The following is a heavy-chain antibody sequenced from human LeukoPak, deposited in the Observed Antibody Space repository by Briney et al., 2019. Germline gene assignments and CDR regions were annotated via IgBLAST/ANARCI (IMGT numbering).Heavy chain of an antibody. D-gene: IGHD6-19*01. Sequence: GGSLRLSCAASGFTFSSYSMNWVRQAPGKGLEWVSSISSSSSYIYYADSVKGRFTISRDNAKNSLYLQMNSLRAEDMALYYCTKSGYSSGWDYYYYYMDVWGKGTTVTVSS. J-gene: IGHJ6*03. CDR3: TKSGYSSGWDYYYYYMDV. CDR2: ISSSSSYI. V-gene: IGHV3-21*04. CDR1: GFTFSSYS.